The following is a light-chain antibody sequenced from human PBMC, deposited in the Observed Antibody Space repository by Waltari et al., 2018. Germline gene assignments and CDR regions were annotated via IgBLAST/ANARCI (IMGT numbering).Light chain of an antibody. V-gene: IGKV3-20*01. CDR1: QSVSKY. J-gene: IGKJ1*01. CDR2: GAS. Sequence: EIVLTQSPGTLSFSPGDTPILSCRASQSVSKYLAWYQQKPGQAPRLLIFGASSRATGIPDRFSGSGSGTDLSLTISRVEPEDFAVYYCQQYVSLPATFGQGTKVEIE. CDR3: QQYVSLPAT.